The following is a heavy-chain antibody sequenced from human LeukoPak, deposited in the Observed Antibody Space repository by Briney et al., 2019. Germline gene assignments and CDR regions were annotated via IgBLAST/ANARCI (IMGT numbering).Heavy chain of an antibody. V-gene: IGHV4-39*07. CDR2: IYYSGST. CDR3: ARVPTVTFFDY. D-gene: IGHD4-17*01. Sequence: SETLSLTRTVSSDSISSSSYYWGWIRQPPGKGLEWIGTIYYSGSTYYNPSLKSRVTISVDTSKNQFSLKLSSVTAADTAVYYCARVPTVTFFDYWGQGTLVTVSS. J-gene: IGHJ4*02. CDR1: SDSISSSSYY.